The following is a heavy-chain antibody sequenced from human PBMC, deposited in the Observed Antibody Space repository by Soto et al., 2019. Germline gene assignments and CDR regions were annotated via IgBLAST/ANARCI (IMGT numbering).Heavy chain of an antibody. CDR3: GRERTVAGNDF. CDR2: MNPNSGNT. CDR1: GYTFTSYD. V-gene: IGHV1-8*01. D-gene: IGHD6-19*01. J-gene: IGHJ4*02. Sequence: ASVKVSCKASGYTFTSYDINWVRQATGQGLEWMGWMNPNSGNTGYAQKFQGRVTMTRNTSISTAYMERSSLRSEDTAVYYCGRERTVAGNDFWGEGTLVTVSS.